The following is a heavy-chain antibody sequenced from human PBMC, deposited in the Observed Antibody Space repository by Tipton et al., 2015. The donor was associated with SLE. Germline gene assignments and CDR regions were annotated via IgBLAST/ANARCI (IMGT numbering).Heavy chain of an antibody. D-gene: IGHD3-16*01. CDR1: GFTFSNAW. J-gene: IGHJ3*02. CDR3: TTGAGGFGAFDI. CDR2: IKSKTDGGTT. Sequence: SLRLSCAASGFTFSNAWMSWVRQAPGKGLEWVGRIKSKTDGGTTDYAAPVKGRFTISRDDSKNTLYLQMNSLKTEDTAVYYCTTGAGGFGAFDIWGQGTMVTVSS. V-gene: IGHV3-15*01.